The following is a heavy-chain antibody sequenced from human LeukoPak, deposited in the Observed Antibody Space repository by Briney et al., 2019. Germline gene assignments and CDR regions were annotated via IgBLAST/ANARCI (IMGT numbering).Heavy chain of an antibody. V-gene: IGHV3-21*01. CDR1: GFTFSSYS. Sequence: GGSLRLSCAASGFTFSSYSMNWVRQAPGKGLEWVSSISSSSYIYYADSVKGRFTISRDNAKNSLYLQMNSLRAEDTAVYYCARDGGYHPVDYWGQGTLVTVSS. D-gene: IGHD2-15*01. CDR3: ARDGGYHPVDY. CDR2: ISSSSYI. J-gene: IGHJ4*02.